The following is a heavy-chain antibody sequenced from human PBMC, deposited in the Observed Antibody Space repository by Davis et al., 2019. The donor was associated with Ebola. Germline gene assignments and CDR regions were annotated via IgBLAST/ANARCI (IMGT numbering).Heavy chain of an antibody. V-gene: IGHV3-49*03. CDR2: IRSKAYGGTT. J-gene: IGHJ4*02. D-gene: IGHD3-3*01. CDR3: TRGKLRFLEWSSNY. CDR1: GFTFGDYA. Sequence: GGSLRLSCTASGFTFGDYAMSWFRQAPGKGLEWVGFIRSKAYGGTTEYAASVKGRFTISRDDSKSIAYLQMNSLKTEDTAVYYCTRGKLRFLEWSSNYWGQGTLVTVSS.